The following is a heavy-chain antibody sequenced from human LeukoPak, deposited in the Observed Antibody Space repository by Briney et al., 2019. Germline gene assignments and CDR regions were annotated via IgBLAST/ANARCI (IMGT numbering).Heavy chain of an antibody. V-gene: IGHV4-4*07. CDR2: IYTSGST. J-gene: IGHJ6*03. CDR1: GGFISSYY. CDR3: AREVVGAKDYYYYYMDV. Sequence: PSETLSLTCTVSGGFISSYYWSWIRQPAGKGLEWIGRIYTSGSTNYNPSLKSRVTMSVDTSKNQFSLKLSSVTAADTAVYYCAREVVGAKDYYYYYMDVWGKGTTVTVSS. D-gene: IGHD1-26*01.